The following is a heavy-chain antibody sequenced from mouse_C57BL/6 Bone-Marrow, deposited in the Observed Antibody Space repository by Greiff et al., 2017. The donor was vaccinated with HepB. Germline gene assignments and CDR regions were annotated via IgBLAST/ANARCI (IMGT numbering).Heavy chain of an antibody. J-gene: IGHJ2*01. CDR1: GYTFTSYW. V-gene: IGHV1-5*01. CDR2: IYPGNSDT. CDR3: TRRNDPDYFDY. D-gene: IGHD2-3*01. Sequence: VQLQQSGTVLARPGASVKMSCKTSGYTFTSYWMHWVKQRPGQGLEWIGAIYPGNSDTSYNQKFKGKAKLTAVTSASTAYMELSSLKNEDSAVYYCTRRNDPDYFDYWGQGTTLTVSS.